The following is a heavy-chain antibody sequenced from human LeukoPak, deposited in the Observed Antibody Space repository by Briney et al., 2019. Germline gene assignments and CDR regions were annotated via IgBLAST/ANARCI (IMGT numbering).Heavy chain of an antibody. CDR3: AKGGSRVYYYGMDV. J-gene: IGHJ6*02. CDR1: GFTFDDYA. D-gene: IGHD5-12*01. CDR2: ISWNSGSI. V-gene: IGHV3-9*01. Sequence: GGSLRLSCAASGFTFDDYAMHWVRQAPGKGLEWVSGISWNSGSIGYADSVKGRFTISRDNAKNSLYLQMNSLRAEDTALYYCAKGGSRVYYYGMDVWGQGTTVTVSS.